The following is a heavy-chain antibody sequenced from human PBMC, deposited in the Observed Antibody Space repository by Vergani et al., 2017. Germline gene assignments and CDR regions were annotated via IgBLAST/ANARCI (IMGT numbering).Heavy chain of an antibody. V-gene: IGHV1-69*09. D-gene: IGHD3-16*01. CDR3: ARGPRRALDV. CDR1: GSPLSSLS. Sequence: QVQLQESCPGLVTPSQILSLIFTVSGSPLSSLSITWVPPAPGQGLEWIGRITPLLGTADYAPNFRDRVSITIDKSTSTAYLELANHRSEDTAIYYCARGPRRALDVWGVGTTVTVSS. J-gene: IGHJ6*04. CDR2: ITPLLGTA.